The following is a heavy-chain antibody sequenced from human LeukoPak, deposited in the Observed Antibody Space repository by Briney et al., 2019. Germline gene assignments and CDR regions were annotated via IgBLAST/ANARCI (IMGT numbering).Heavy chain of an antibody. V-gene: IGHV3-30*18. CDR1: GFTFSSYG. CDR3: AKDTSSSWYYYYYYMDV. Sequence: GGSLRLSCAASGFTFSSYGMHWVRQAPGKGLEWVAVISYDGSNKYYADSVKGRFTISRDNSKNTLYLQMNSLRAEDTAVYYCAKDTSSSWYYYYYYMDVWGKGTTVTIS. CDR2: ISYDGSNK. D-gene: IGHD6-13*01. J-gene: IGHJ6*03.